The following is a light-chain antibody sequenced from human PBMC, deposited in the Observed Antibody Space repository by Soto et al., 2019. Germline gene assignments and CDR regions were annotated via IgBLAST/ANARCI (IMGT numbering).Light chain of an antibody. CDR3: QQYGSSPLT. Sequence: IVLTQSPGTLSLSPGERATLSCRASQSVSSTYLAWYQQKPGQAPRLLFYGASSRATGTPDRFSGSGSGTEFTLTISRLAPEDFAVYYCQQYGSSPLTFGGGTKVEIK. V-gene: IGKV3-20*01. J-gene: IGKJ4*01. CDR2: GAS. CDR1: QSVSSTY.